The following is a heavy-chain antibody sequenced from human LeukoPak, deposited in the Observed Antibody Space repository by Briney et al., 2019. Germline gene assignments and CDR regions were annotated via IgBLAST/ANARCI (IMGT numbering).Heavy chain of an antibody. CDR3: AKDGEGYYDYIWGSYRYGSGAFDI. CDR2: ISGSGGST. D-gene: IGHD3-16*02. Sequence: GRSLGLSCAASGFTFSRYAMSWVRQAPGKGLEWVSAISGSGGSTYYADSVKGRFTIPRDNSKNTLYLQVNSLRAEATAVYYCAKDGEGYYDYIWGSYRYGSGAFDIWGQGTMVTVSS. CDR1: GFTFSRYA. V-gene: IGHV3-23*01. J-gene: IGHJ3*02.